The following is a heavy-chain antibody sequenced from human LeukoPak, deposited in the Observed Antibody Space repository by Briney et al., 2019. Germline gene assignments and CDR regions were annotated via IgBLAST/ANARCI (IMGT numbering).Heavy chain of an antibody. V-gene: IGHV3-53*01. J-gene: IGHJ4*02. D-gene: IGHD3-3*01. CDR3: ARATESGSPSLLYYFDY. CDR2: IYSGGST. Sequence: GGSLRLSCAASGFTVSSNYMSWVRQAPGKGLEWVSVIYSGGSTYYADSVKGRFTISRDNSKNTLYLQMNSLRAEDTAVYYCARATESGSPSLLYYFDYWGQGTLVTVSA. CDR1: GFTVSSNY.